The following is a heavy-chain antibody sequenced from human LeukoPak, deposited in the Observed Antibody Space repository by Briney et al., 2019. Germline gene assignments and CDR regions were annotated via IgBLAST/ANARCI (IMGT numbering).Heavy chain of an antibody. V-gene: IGHV3-53*01. J-gene: IGHJ3*02. Sequence: GGSLRLSCSASGFTVSSNHMSWVRQAPGKGLEWVSLIYSGGSTYYADSVKGRFTISRDNSKNTVYLQMNSLKTEDTAVYYCARAARSYCSGGSCYSSDDAFDIWGQGTMVTVSS. CDR2: IYSGGST. CDR1: GFTVSSNH. CDR3: ARAARSYCSGGSCYSSDDAFDI. D-gene: IGHD2-15*01.